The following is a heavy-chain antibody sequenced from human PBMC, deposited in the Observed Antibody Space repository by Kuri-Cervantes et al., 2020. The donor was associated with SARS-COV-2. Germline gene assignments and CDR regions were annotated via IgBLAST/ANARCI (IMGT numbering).Heavy chain of an antibody. V-gene: IGHV3-30-3*01. Sequence: GESLKISCAASGCTFSSYAMHWVRQAPGKGLEWVAVISYDGSNKYYADSVKGRFTISRDNSKNTLYLQMNSLRAEDTAVYYCARVPGYDFWSGYNRFGYYGMDVRGQGTTVTVSS. CDR2: ISYDGSNK. CDR1: GCTFSSYA. CDR3: ARVPGYDFWSGYNRFGYYGMDV. D-gene: IGHD3-3*01. J-gene: IGHJ6*02.